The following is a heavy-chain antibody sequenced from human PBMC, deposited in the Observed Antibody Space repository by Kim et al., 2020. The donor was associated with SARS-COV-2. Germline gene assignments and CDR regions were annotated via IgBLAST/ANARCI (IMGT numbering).Heavy chain of an antibody. D-gene: IGHD3-3*02. V-gene: IGHV3-30*01. Sequence: SVKGRFTISRDNSKNTLYLQMNSLRAEDTAVYYCARPFLEWLLYQNWFDPWGQGTLVTVSS. J-gene: IGHJ5*02. CDR3: ARPFLEWLLYQNWFDP.